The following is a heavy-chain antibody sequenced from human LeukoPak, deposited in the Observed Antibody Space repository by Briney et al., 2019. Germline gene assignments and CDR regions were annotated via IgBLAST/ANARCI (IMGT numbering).Heavy chain of an antibody. Sequence: ASVKVSCKASGGTFSSYAISWVRQAPGQGLEWMGGFIPIFGTANYAQKFQGRDTITADESTSKAYMELRSLRSEDTAVYYCARVPGIAVAGTLDYWGQGTLVTVSS. D-gene: IGHD6-19*01. CDR2: FIPIFGTA. J-gene: IGHJ4*02. CDR3: ARVPGIAVAGTLDY. V-gene: IGHV1-69*01. CDR1: GGTFSSYA.